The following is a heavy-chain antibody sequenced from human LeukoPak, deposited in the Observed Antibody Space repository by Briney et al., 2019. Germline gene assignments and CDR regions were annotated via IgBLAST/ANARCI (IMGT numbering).Heavy chain of an antibody. J-gene: IGHJ4*02. D-gene: IGHD1-26*01. Sequence: GGSLRLSCAASGFTFSSYNMNWVPQAPGKGLEWVSSISSTSDYTYYADSVKGRFTISRDNAKNSLFLQMNSLRAEDTAVYYCGDATRDYWGQGTLVTVSS. CDR1: GFTFSSYN. CDR3: GDATRDY. CDR2: ISSTSDYT. V-gene: IGHV3-21*01.